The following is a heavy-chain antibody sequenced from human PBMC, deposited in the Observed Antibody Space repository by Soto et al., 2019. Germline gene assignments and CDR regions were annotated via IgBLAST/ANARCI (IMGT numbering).Heavy chain of an antibody. CDR3: ARGGVSTRTFDY. CDR2: IYPSDSDT. CDR1: GYNFAGYW. J-gene: IGHJ4*02. Sequence: RGESLKISCKGSGYNFAGYWIAWVRQMPGKGLELMGIIYPSDSDTRYRPSFQGQVTISADKSISSAYLQWSSLRASDTAMYYCARGGVSTRTFDYWGQRTPVTVSS. V-gene: IGHV5-51*01. D-gene: IGHD3-3*01.